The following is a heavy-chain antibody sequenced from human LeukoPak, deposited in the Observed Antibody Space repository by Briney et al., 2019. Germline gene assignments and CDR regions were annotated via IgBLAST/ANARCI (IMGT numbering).Heavy chain of an antibody. D-gene: IGHD3-22*01. CDR1: GDSISYFY. J-gene: IGHJ3*02. Sequence: SETLSLTCTVSGDSISYFYWGWIRRPPGKGLEWIGYIYYTGSTNHNPSLKRRVTISVDTSKNQFSLKLSSVTAADTAVYFCARGPYSYDSSGAFDIWGQGTMVTVSS. CDR3: ARGPYSYDSSGAFDI. V-gene: IGHV4-59*08. CDR2: IYYTGST.